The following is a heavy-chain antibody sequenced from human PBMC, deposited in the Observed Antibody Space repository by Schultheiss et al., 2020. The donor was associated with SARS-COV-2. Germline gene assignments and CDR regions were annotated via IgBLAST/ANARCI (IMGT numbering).Heavy chain of an antibody. V-gene: IGHV3-47*02. CDR1: GFAFSSYA. J-gene: IGHJ4*02. D-gene: IGHD4-11*01. CDR2: IGTGGDT. CDR3: ARGYYSNSNFDY. Sequence: GESLKISCAASGFAFSSYALHWVRRAPGKGLEWVSAIGTGGDTYYADSVKGRFTISRDNAKNSLYLQMNSLRAEDTAVYYCARGYYSNSNFDYWGQGTLVTVSS.